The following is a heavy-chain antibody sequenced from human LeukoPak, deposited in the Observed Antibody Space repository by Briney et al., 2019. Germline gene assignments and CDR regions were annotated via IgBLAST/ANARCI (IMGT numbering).Heavy chain of an antibody. CDR3: AQDVSSLIGAFYI. Sequence: PGGSLRLSCAASGFTFSGSAMHWVRQASGKGLEWVGRIRSKANSYATAYAASVKGRFTISRDDSKNTLYLQMNSLRAEDTAVYYCAQDVSSLIGAFYIWGQGTMVTVSS. CDR1: GFTFSGSA. D-gene: IGHD2-8*01. V-gene: IGHV3-73*01. J-gene: IGHJ3*02. CDR2: IRSKANSYAT.